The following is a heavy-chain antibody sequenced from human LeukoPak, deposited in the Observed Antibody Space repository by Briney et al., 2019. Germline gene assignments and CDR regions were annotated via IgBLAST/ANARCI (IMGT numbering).Heavy chain of an antibody. V-gene: IGHV4-59*11. CDR1: GGSISSHY. D-gene: IGHD1-20*01. Sequence: PSETLSFTCTVSGGSISSHYWSWIRQPPGKGLEWIGYIYYSGSTNYNPSLMSRVTISVDTSKNQFSLKLSSVTAADTAVYYCARGYNWNDPTLFDYWGQGTLVTVSS. CDR3: ARGYNWNDPTLFDY. CDR2: IYYSGST. J-gene: IGHJ4*02.